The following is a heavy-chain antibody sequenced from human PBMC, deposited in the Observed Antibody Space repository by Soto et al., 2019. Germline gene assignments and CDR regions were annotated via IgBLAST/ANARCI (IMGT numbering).Heavy chain of an antibody. V-gene: IGHV3-15*07. J-gene: IGHJ4*02. Sequence: GGSLRLSCAASGFSFRNAWMNWVRQAPGRGLEWVGRIKSKPDGGATYYADSVKGRFTISRDNSKNTLYLQMNSLRAEDTAVYYCAKSSVIAPIYFDYWGQGTLVTVSS. CDR2: IKSKPDGGAT. D-gene: IGHD3-10*01. CDR3: AKSSVIAPIYFDY. CDR1: GFSFRNAW.